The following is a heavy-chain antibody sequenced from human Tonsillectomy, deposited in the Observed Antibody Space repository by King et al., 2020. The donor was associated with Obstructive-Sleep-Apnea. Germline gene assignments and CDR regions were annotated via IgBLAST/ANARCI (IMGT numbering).Heavy chain of an antibody. V-gene: IGHV4-31*03. D-gene: IGHD3-10*02. CDR1: CGSICSGGYF. Sequence: QLQESGPGLVKPSQTLSLTCIVSCGSICSGGYFWSWIRQPPGKGLEWIGYIYYSGSTHYKSSLKMRVIISVETSKDQCSLNLRSVTASDTAVYYCARMFGDLHGYYFDYWGQGTLVTVSS. J-gene: IGHJ4*02. CDR2: IYYSGST. CDR3: ARMFGDLHGYYFDY.